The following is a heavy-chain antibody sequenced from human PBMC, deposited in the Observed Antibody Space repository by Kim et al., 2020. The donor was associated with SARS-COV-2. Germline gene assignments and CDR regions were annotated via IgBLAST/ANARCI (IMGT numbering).Heavy chain of an antibody. CDR1: GFTFDDYA. J-gene: IGHJ4*02. V-gene: IGHV3-9*01. CDR3: AKDRTRGLAAAADD. Sequence: GGSLRLSCAASGFTFDDYAMHWVRQAPGKGLEWVSGISWNSGSIGYADSVKGRFTISRDNAKNSLYLQMNSLRAEDTALYYCAKDRTRGLAAAADDWGQG. CDR2: ISWNSGSI. D-gene: IGHD6-13*01.